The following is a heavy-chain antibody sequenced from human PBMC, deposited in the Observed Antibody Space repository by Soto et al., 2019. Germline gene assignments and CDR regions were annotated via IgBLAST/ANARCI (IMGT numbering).Heavy chain of an antibody. D-gene: IGHD3-16*01. Sequence: QVQLVQSGTEVRKPGSSVKVSCKASGGTFDSNAISWVRLAPGQGLEWMGGIIPIFGTINNAQKFQDRVTNSAEESANMDYMELRRLRSEDTAIYYCAREGLTFGPGAVGGAFDIWGQGTLVTVSS. J-gene: IGHJ3*02. CDR2: IIPIFGTI. CDR1: GGTFDSNA. V-gene: IGHV1-69*12. CDR3: AREGLTFGPGAVGGAFDI.